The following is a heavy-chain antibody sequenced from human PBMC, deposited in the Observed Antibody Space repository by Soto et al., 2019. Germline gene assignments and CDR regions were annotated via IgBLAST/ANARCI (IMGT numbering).Heavy chain of an antibody. D-gene: IGHD2-15*01. CDR1: GFTFSSYE. J-gene: IGHJ5*02. CDR2: INTGGSTI. Sequence: EVQLVESGGGLVQPGGSLRLSCAASGFTFSSYEMNWVRQAPGKGLEWVACINTGGSTIYYADSVKGRFTISRDNAKNSLYLQMDSLRAEDTAIYYCARDGIVRGFGPWGQGTLVTVSS. CDR3: ARDGIVRGFGP. V-gene: IGHV3-48*03.